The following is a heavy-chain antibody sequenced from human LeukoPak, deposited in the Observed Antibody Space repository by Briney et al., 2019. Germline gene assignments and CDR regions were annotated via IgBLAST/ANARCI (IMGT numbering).Heavy chain of an antibody. J-gene: IGHJ4*02. V-gene: IGHV4-34*01. CDR1: GGSFSGYY. CDR2: INHSGST. Sequence: SETLSLTCAVYGGSFSGYYWSWIRQPPGKGLEWIGEINHSGSTNYNPSLKSRVTIPVDTSKNQFSLKLSSVTAADTAVYYCARVSTTTAYWGQGTLVTVSS. CDR3: ARVSTTTAY. D-gene: IGHD4-17*01.